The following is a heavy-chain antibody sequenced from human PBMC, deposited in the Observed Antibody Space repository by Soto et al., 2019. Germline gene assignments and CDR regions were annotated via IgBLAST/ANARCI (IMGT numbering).Heavy chain of an antibody. Sequence: PGGSLRLSCAASGFTFSSYSMNWVRQAPGKGLEWVSSISSSSSYIYYADSVKGRFTISRDNAKNSLYLQMNSLRAEDTAVYYCARLLWDYDSSGYYDYWGQGTLVTVSS. J-gene: IGHJ4*02. V-gene: IGHV3-21*01. CDR3: ARLLWDYDSSGYYDY. CDR2: ISSSSSYI. D-gene: IGHD3-22*01. CDR1: GFTFSSYS.